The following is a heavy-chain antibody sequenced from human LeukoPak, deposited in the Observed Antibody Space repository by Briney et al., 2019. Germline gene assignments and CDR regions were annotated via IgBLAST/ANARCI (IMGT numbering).Heavy chain of an antibody. V-gene: IGHV3-7*05. Sequence: PGGSLRLSCAATGFTFSSYWMSWVRQAPGKGLEWVANINPDGSEKYYVDSVKGRFTISRDNAENSLYLQMNSLRAADTAVYYCARGPPMTAAGTFDYWGQGTLVTVSS. D-gene: IGHD6-13*01. CDR3: ARGPPMTAAGTFDY. CDR1: GFTFSSYW. J-gene: IGHJ4*02. CDR2: INPDGSEK.